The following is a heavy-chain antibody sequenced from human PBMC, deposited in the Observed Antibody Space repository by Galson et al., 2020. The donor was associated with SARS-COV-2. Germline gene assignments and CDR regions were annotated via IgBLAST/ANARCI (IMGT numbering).Heavy chain of an antibody. Sequence: SETLSLTCAVYGGSFSGYYWSWIRQPPGKGLEWLGEINHSGSTNYNPYLKSRVTISVDPSKNPFSLKLSPVTAADTAVYYCARALKLLWFGERSNWFDPWGQGTLVTVSS. CDR1: GGSFSGYY. J-gene: IGHJ5*02. D-gene: IGHD3-10*01. CDR2: INHSGST. V-gene: IGHV4-34*01. CDR3: ARALKLLWFGERSNWFDP.